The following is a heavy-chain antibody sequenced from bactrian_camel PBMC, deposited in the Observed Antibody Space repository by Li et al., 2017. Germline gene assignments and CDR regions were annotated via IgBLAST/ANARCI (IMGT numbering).Heavy chain of an antibody. Sequence: HVQLVESGGGLVQPGESLRLSCVASGITFSRHDMSWVRQAPGKEREGVAAIDSGGTTSYANSVKGQFTVSKDGAKNTVYLQLNSLKPEDTAMYYCATGVYCAHELSPDEYDVWGPGTQ. CDR3: ATGVYCAHELSPDEYDV. CDR1: GITFSRHD. J-gene: IGHJ4*01. V-gene: IGHV3S26*01. D-gene: IGHD3*01. CDR2: IDSGGTT.